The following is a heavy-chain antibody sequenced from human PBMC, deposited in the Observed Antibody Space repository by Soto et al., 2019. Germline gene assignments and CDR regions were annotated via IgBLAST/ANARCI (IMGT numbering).Heavy chain of an antibody. CDR1: GSSLSGHY. V-gene: IGHV4-59*08. Sequence: QVKLQESGPGLVKPSETLSLTCNVSGSSLSGHYWSWMRQPPGKGLECIGYIYYGGSTNYNPSLKSRVTISVDTSKNQCSLELSSVTAADTAVYYCARLSSDGDYAHWGQGTLVTVSS. D-gene: IGHD4-17*01. CDR3: ARLSSDGDYAH. CDR2: IYYGGST. J-gene: IGHJ4*02.